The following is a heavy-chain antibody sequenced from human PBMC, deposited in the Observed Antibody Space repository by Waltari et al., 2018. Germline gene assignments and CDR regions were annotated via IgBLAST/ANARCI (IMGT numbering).Heavy chain of an antibody. J-gene: IGHJ3*02. D-gene: IGHD2-21*01. V-gene: IGHV4-61*02. CDR1: GGSISSGSYY. CDR3: ARGSGIVVVRAFDI. Sequence: QVQLQESGPGLVKPSQTLSLTCTVSGGSISSGSYYWSWIRQPAGKGLEWIGRIYTSGSTNYNPSLKSRVTISVDTSKNQFSLKLSSVTAADTAVYYCARGSGIVVVRAFDIWGQGTMVTVSS. CDR2: IYTSGST.